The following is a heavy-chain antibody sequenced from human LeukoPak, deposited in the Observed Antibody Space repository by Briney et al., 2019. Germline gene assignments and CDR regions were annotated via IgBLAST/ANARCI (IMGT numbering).Heavy chain of an antibody. CDR2: ISAYNGNT. J-gene: IGHJ4*02. CDR3: ARDRRANLIAAADFHY. Sequence: GASVKVSCKASGYTFTGYYMHWVRQAPGQGLEWMGWISAYNGNTNYAQKLQGRVTMTTDTSTSTAYMELRSLRSDDTAVYYCARDRRANLIAAADFHYWGQGTLVTVSS. V-gene: IGHV1-18*04. D-gene: IGHD6-13*01. CDR1: GYTFTGYY.